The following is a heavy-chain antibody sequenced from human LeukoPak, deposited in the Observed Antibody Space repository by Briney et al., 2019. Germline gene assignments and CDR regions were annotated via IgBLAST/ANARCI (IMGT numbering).Heavy chain of an antibody. CDR2: IIPILGIA. CDR1: GGTFSSYA. V-gene: IGHV1-69*04. CDR3: AGTLTNVEAYDY. J-gene: IGHJ4*02. Sequence: SVKVSCKASGGTFSSYAISWVRQAPGQGLEWMGRIIPILGIANHAQKFQGRVTITADNSTSAAFMELSSLRSEDTAVYFCAGTLTNVEAYDYWGQGTLVTVSS. D-gene: IGHD1-1*01.